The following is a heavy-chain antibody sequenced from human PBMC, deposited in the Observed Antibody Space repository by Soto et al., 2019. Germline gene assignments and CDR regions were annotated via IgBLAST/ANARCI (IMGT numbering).Heavy chain of an antibody. CDR3: ARAGYSSGWYKWDWFDP. J-gene: IGHJ5*02. Sequence: PGESLKISCKGSGYSFPSYWIGWVRQMPGKGLEWMGIIYPGDSDTRYSPSFQGQVTITANKSISTSYLQWSSLKASDTAMYYCARAGYSSGWYKWDWFDPWGQGTLVTVSS. V-gene: IGHV5-51*01. CDR2: IYPGDSDT. CDR1: GYSFPSYW. D-gene: IGHD6-19*01.